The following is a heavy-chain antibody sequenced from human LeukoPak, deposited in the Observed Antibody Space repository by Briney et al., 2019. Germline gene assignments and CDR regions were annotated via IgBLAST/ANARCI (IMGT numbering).Heavy chain of an antibody. J-gene: IGHJ3*02. D-gene: IGHD3-22*01. CDR3: ARARAPMIDI. CDR2: IYTSGST. CDR1: GGSISSGSYY. V-gene: IGHV4-61*02. Sequence: KPSQTLSLTCTVSGGSISSGSYYWSWIRQPAGKGLEWIGRIYTSGSTNYNPSLKSRVTISVDTSKNQFSLKLSSVTAADTAVYYCARARAPMIDIWGQGTMVTVSS.